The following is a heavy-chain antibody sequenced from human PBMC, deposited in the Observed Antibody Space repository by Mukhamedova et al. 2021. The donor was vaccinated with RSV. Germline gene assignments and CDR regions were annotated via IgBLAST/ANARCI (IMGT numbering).Heavy chain of an antibody. J-gene: IGHJ2*01. Sequence: SYAQKFQGRVTMTRDTSTSTVYMELSSLRSEDTAVYYCARVTFGWYFDLWGRGTLVTVPS. V-gene: IGHV1-46*01. CDR3: ARVTFGWYFDL. D-gene: IGHD3-3*01.